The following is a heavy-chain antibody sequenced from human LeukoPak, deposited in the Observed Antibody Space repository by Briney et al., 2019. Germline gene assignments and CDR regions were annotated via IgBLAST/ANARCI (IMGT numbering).Heavy chain of an antibody. Sequence: ASVKVSCKASGYTFTSYYMHWVRQAPGQGLEWRGLINPSAGGTSYAQNFQGRVTMTRDTSTTTVYMELSSLRSEDTAVYFCARVDHDFWSGYSLPDYWGQGTLVTVSS. D-gene: IGHD3-3*01. CDR1: GYTFTSYY. J-gene: IGHJ4*02. CDR2: INPSAGGT. CDR3: ARVDHDFWSGYSLPDY. V-gene: IGHV1-46*01.